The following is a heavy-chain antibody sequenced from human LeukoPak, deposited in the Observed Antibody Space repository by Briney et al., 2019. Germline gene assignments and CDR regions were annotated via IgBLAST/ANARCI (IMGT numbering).Heavy chain of an antibody. V-gene: IGHV3-30*03. CDR3: ARDGGRATIVRGIIIMSVGDF. D-gene: IGHD3-10*01. Sequence: GRSLRLSCAASGFAFSNYGMHWVRQAPGQGLEWVAVISFDGTNKYYADSLKGRFTISRDNSKSTVYLQMNSLRPEDTAVYYCARDGGRATIVRGIIIMSVGDFWGQGALVTVST. CDR1: GFAFSNYG. CDR2: ISFDGTNK. J-gene: IGHJ4*02.